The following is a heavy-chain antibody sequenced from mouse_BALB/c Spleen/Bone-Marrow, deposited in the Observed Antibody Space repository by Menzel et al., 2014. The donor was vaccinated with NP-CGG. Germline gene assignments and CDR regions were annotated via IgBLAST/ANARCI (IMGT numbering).Heavy chain of an antibody. Sequence: VQLQQSGAELVKPGASVKLSCKASGYTFTSYWMHWVNQRPGQGLEWIGEINPSNGRTNYNEKFKSKATLTVDKSSSSAYMQLSSLTSEDSAVYYCARVGNPDFDYWGQGTTHTVSS. J-gene: IGHJ2*01. CDR1: GYTFTSYW. CDR2: INPSNGRT. CDR3: ARVGNPDFDY. D-gene: IGHD2-1*01. V-gene: IGHV1S81*02.